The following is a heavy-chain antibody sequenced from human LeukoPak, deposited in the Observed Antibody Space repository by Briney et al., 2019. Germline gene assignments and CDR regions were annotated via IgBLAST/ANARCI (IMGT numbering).Heavy chain of an antibody. D-gene: IGHD2-2*01. V-gene: IGHV1-69*13. CDR3: ASSRGQIDWFDP. Sequence: SVKVSCKASGGTFSSYAISWVRQAPGQGLEWMGGIIPIFGTANYAQKFQGRVTITADESTSTAYMELSSLRSEDTAVYYCASSRGQIDWFDPWGQGTLVTVSS. J-gene: IGHJ5*02. CDR2: IIPIFGTA. CDR1: GGTFSSYA.